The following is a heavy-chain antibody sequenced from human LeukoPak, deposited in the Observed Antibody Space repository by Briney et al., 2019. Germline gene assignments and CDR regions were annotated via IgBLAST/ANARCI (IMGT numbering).Heavy chain of an antibody. CDR3: AKDWGGGSSRGG. CDR1: GFTFSSYA. J-gene: IGHJ4*02. D-gene: IGHD3-16*01. CDR2: ISGSGGST. V-gene: IGHV3-23*01. Sequence: PGGSLRLSCAASGFTFSSYAMSWVRQAPGKGLEWVSAISGSGGSTYYADSVKGRFTISRDNSKNTLYLQMNSLRAEDRAVYYCAKDWGGGSSRGGWGQGTLVTVSA.